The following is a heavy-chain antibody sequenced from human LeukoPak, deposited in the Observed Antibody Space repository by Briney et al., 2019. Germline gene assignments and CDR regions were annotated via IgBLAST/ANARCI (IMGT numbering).Heavy chain of an antibody. J-gene: IGHJ4*02. CDR2: IYYSGST. CDR1: GGSISSSSYY. CDR3: ARLGYILYEFDY. D-gene: IGHD5/OR15-5a*01. Sequence: SETLSLTCTVSGGSISSSSYYWGWIRQPPGKGLEWIGSIYYSGSTYYNPSLKSRVTISVDTSKNQFSLKLSSVTAADTAVYYCARLGYILYEFDYWGQGTLVTVSS. V-gene: IGHV4-39*01.